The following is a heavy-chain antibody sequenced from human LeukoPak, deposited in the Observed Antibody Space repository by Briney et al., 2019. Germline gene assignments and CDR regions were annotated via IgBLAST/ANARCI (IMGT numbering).Heavy chain of an antibody. D-gene: IGHD2-2*01. CDR3: ARSRCSDSTSCYYFFFFDS. J-gene: IGHJ4*02. CDR1: GYTFTSYD. CDR2: MNPNSGNT. Sequence: ASVKVSCKASGYTFTSYDINWVRQATGQGLEWMGWMNPNSGNTGYAQKFQGRVTMTTDTSTSTAYLELRSLRSDDTAVYYCARSRCSDSTSCYYFFFFDSWGQGSLVTVSS. V-gene: IGHV1-8*01.